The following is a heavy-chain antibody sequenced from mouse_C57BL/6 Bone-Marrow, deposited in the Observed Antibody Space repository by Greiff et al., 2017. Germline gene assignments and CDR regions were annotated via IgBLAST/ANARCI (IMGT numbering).Heavy chain of an antibody. CDR3: ARSPRYYGSSYFAY. CDR1: GFTFTDYY. Sequence: EVQLVESGGGLVQPGGSLSLSCAASGFTFTDYYMSWVRQPPGKALEWLGFISNKANGYTTEYSSSVKGRFTISRDNSQSLLYLQMNALRAEDSATYYCARSPRYYGSSYFAYWGQGTLVTVSA. CDR2: ISNKANGYTT. J-gene: IGHJ3*01. V-gene: IGHV7-3*01. D-gene: IGHD1-1*01.